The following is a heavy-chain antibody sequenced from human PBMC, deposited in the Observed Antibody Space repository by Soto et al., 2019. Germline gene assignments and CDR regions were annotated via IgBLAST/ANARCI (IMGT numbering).Heavy chain of an antibody. CDR1: GYTFTSYG. CDR2: ISAYNGNT. CDR3: ASGSLGAQIDY. Sequence: QVQLVQSGAEVKKPGASVKVSCKASGYTFTSYGISWVRQAPGQGLEWMGWISAYNGNTNYAQKLQGXXTXTXXTSTRTAYMELRSLRSDDTAVYYCASGSLGAQIDYWGQGTLVTVSS. J-gene: IGHJ4*02. D-gene: IGHD1-26*01. V-gene: IGHV1-18*01.